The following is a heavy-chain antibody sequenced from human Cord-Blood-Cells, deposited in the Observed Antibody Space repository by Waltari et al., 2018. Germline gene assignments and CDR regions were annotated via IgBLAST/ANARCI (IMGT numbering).Heavy chain of an antibody. CDR3: ASHIILGARYWYFDL. D-gene: IGHD2-8*02. Sequence: QVQLVQSGAEVKKPGASVKVSCKASGYTFTSYDINWVRQATGQGREWEGWENQNGGSAGYGETFQSRATMTRDTTVSTAYRELSSLRSEDTAVYYCASHIILGARYWYFDLWVRGTLVTVSS. V-gene: IGHV1-8*01. J-gene: IGHJ2*01. CDR2: ENQNGGSA. CDR1: GYTFTSYD.